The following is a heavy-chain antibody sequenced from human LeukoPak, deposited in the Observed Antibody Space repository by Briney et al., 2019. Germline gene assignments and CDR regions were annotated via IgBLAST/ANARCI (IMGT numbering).Heavy chain of an antibody. CDR1: GFTFSSYG. J-gene: IGHJ1*01. CDR3: ARAPGTGYYLTEYFQH. V-gene: IGHV3-33*01. CDR2: IWYDGTNK. Sequence: PGRSLRLSCAASGFTFSSYGMHWVRQAPGKGLEWMSVIWYDGTNKYYADSVKGRFTISRDNSKNTLYLQMNSLRAEDTAVYYCARAPGTGYYLTEYFQHWGQGTLVTVSS. D-gene: IGHD3/OR15-3a*01.